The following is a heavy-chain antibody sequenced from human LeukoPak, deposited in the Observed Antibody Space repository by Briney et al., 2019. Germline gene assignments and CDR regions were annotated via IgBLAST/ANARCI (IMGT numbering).Heavy chain of an antibody. CDR1: GGSISSYY. V-gene: IGHV4-4*07. CDR3: ARHSPPLRIAAAGTSPDCGFDP. D-gene: IGHD6-13*01. CDR2: IYTSGST. Sequence: SETLSLTCTVSGGSISSYYWSWIRQPAGKGLEWIGRIYTSGSTNYNPSLKSRVTMSVDTSKNQFSLKLSSVTAADTAVYYCARHSPPLRIAAAGTSPDCGFDPWGQGTLVTVSS. J-gene: IGHJ5*02.